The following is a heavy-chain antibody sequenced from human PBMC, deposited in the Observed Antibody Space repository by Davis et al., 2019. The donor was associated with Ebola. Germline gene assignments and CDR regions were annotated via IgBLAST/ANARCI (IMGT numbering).Heavy chain of an antibody. J-gene: IGHJ3*02. CDR1: GYTFTNYA. CDR3: ARTSIVGTTTTASDI. V-gene: IGHV1-18*01. D-gene: IGHD1-26*01. Sequence: AASVKVSCKASGYTFTNYAMNWVRQAPGQGLEWMGWISAYNGNTNYAQKVQGRVTMTTDTSTGTAYLDLRSLRSDDTAVYFCARTSIVGTTTTASDIWGQGTLVTVSS. CDR2: ISAYNGNT.